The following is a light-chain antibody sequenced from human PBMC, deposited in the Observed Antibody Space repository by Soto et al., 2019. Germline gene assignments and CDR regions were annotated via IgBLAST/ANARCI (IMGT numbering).Light chain of an antibody. Sequence: EIVLTQSPATLSLSPGERATLSCRASQSVSSYLAWYQQKPGQAPRLLIYDASNRATGIPARFSGSGSGTDFTLTISSLQAEDAAVYYCHQYYDGQATFGQGTKVDIK. CDR3: HQYYDGQAT. CDR1: QSVSSY. J-gene: IGKJ1*01. V-gene: IGKV3-11*01. CDR2: DAS.